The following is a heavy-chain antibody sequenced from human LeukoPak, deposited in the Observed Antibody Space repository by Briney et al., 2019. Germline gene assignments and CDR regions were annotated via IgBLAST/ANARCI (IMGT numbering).Heavy chain of an antibody. CDR1: GYSISSGYY. CDR3: ARDLRETGTTSWFDP. V-gene: IGHV4-38-2*02. Sequence: SETLSLTCTVSGYSISSGYYWGWIRQPPGKGLEGVGRIYHSGSTYYDPSLKSRVTISVDTSKNQFSLKLSSVTAADTAVYYCARDLRETGTTSWFDPWGQGTLVTVSS. D-gene: IGHD1-7*01. J-gene: IGHJ5*02. CDR2: IYHSGST.